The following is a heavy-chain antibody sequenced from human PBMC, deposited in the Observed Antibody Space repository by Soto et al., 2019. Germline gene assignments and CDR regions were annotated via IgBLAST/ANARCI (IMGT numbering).Heavy chain of an antibody. CDR3: ARDLNLGSFDY. V-gene: IGHV3-30*03. CDR1: GFTFSSYG. J-gene: IGHJ4*02. Sequence: GGSLRLSCAASGFTFSSYGMHWVRQAPGKGLEWVAVISYGGSNKYYADSVKGRFTISRDNSKNTLYLQMNNLRAEDTAVYYCARDLNLGSFDYWGQGTLVTVSS. CDR2: ISYGGSNK.